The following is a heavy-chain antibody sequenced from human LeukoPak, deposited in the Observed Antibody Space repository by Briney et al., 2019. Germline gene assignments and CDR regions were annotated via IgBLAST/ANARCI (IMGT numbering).Heavy chain of an antibody. Sequence: GRSLRLSCAASGFTFSSFAMHWVRQAPDKGLEWVAVISYDGTNKDYADSVKGRFTMSRDNSKNTLYLQMNSLRLEDTALYYCARDGNSGWYTGENYYHYGMDVWGQGTTVTVSS. D-gene: IGHD6-19*01. V-gene: IGHV3-30-3*01. J-gene: IGHJ6*02. CDR1: GFTFSSFA. CDR2: ISYDGTNK. CDR3: ARDGNSGWYTGENYYHYGMDV.